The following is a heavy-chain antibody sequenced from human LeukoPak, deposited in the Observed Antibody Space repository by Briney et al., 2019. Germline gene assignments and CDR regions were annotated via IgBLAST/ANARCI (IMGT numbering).Heavy chain of an antibody. Sequence: SETLSLTCTVSGDSMSRYYWNFIRQPAGKGLEWIGRIHTSWTTYYNPSLKGRITMSVDTSRNQFSLRLTSVTAADTAVYYCARGDYYDGGGRNWFDPWGQGTLVTVSS. D-gene: IGHD3-16*01. CDR3: ARGDYYDGGGRNWFDP. CDR1: GDSMSRYY. J-gene: IGHJ5*02. CDR2: IHTSWTT. V-gene: IGHV4-4*07.